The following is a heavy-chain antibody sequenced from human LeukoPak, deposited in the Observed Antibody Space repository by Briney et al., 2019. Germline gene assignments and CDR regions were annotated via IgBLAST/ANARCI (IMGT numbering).Heavy chain of an antibody. CDR3: STFSNTPVVRGQN. CDR1: GFTFRTYA. D-gene: IGHD5-18*01. V-gene: IGHV3-15*01. J-gene: IGHJ4*02. Sequence: GGSLRLSCAASGFTFRTYAMSWVRQAPGKGLEWVGRIKSKTDGGTTDYAAPVKDRFAISRDDSKNTLYLQMNSLKTEDTAVYYCSTFSNTPVVRGQNWGQGTLVTVSS. CDR2: IKSKTDGGTT.